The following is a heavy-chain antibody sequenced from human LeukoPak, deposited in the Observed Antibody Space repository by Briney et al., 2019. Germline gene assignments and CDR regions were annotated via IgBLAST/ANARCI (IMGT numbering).Heavy chain of an antibody. Sequence: SETLSLTCTVSGYSISSGYYWGWIRQPPGKGLAWIGNIYHSGSTYYNPSLKSRVTISVDTSKNQFSLKLSSVTAADTAVYYCARGNHYDSSGFGFDYWGQGTLVTVSS. CDR3: ARGNHYDSSGFGFDY. D-gene: IGHD3-22*01. V-gene: IGHV4-38-2*02. CDR1: GYSISSGYY. CDR2: IYHSGST. J-gene: IGHJ4*02.